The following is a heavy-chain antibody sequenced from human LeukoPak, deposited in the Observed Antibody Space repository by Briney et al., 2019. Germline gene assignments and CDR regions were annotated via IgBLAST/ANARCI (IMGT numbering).Heavy chain of an antibody. V-gene: IGHV4-59*01. D-gene: IGHD6-19*01. CDR1: GGSISSYY. CDR2: ISYSGST. CDR3: ARGGTRRITAVAGVTFDY. J-gene: IGHJ4*02. Sequence: SETLSLTCTVSGGSISSYYWSWIRQPPGKGLEWIGYISYSGSTNYNPSLKSRVTMSVDTSKNQFSLKLTSLTAADTAVYYCARGGTRRITAVAGVTFDYWGQGTLVTVSS.